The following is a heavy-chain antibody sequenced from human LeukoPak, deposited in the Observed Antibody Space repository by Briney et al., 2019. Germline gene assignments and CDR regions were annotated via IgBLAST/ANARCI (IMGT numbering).Heavy chain of an antibody. J-gene: IGHJ3*02. Sequence: ASVKVSCKASGYTITSYDINWVRQATGQGLEWMGWMNPNSGNTGYAQKYQGRVTMTRNTSINTAYMELSSLRSEDTAVYYCARERGGGTTGTMTYDIWGQGTMVTVSS. D-gene: IGHD1-1*01. CDR3: ARERGGGTTGTMTYDI. CDR2: MNPNSGNT. CDR1: GYTITSYD. V-gene: IGHV1-8*01.